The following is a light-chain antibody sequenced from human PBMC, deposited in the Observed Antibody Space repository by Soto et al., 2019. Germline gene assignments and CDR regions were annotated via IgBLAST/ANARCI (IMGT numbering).Light chain of an antibody. CDR3: QQYYSYPPA. CDR1: QGISSY. J-gene: IGKJ3*01. CDR2: AAS. V-gene: IGKV1-8*01. Sequence: AIRMTQSPSSLSASTGDRVTITCRASQGISSYLAWYQQKPGKAPKLLIYAASTLQSGVPPRFSGSGSGTDFTLTISCLQSEDFATYYCQQYYSYPPAFGPGTKVDIK.